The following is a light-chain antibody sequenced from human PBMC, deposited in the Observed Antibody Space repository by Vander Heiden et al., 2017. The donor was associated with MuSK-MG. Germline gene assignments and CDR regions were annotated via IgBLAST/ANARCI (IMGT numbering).Light chain of an antibody. V-gene: IGLV2-11*01. J-gene: IGLJ2*01. CDR1: SSDVGGYNY. CDR3: CSHAGSYTVL. CDR2: DVS. Sequence: QSSLTQPRSVSVPPRPSVNTSCTGTSSDVGGYNYVSWYQHHAGKAPNMLIYDVSEWAAGIADRFSGSQPGNTASLTISGLQAEDEGDYYFCSHAGSYTVLFGGGTKLTVL.